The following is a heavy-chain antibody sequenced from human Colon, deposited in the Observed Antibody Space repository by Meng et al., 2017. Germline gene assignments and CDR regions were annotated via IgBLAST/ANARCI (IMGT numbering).Heavy chain of an antibody. CDR1: GFSFDDSP. J-gene: IGHJ4*02. CDR2: IRSKAFGGTI. CDR3: TCQSGGRPY. D-gene: IGHD1-26*01. V-gene: IGHV3-49*04. Sequence: GEFLKISCAASGFSFDDSPMNWVRQAPGKGLEWVGFIRSKAFGGTIEHAASVKARFTISTDDSKSIAYLQMNSLKIEDTAIYYCTCQSGGRPYWGQGTLVTVSS.